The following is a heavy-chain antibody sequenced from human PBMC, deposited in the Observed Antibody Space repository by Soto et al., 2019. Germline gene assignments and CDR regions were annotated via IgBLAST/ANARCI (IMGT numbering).Heavy chain of an antibody. CDR1: GGSISSSNW. V-gene: IGHV4-4*02. D-gene: IGHD2-2*01. J-gene: IGHJ5*02. Sequence: SETLSLTCAVSGGSISSSNWWSWVRQPPGKGLEWIGEIYHSGSTNYNPSLKSRVTISVDKSKNQFSLKLSSVTAADTAVYYCARGRRNCSSTSCYGWFDPWGQGTLVTVSS. CDR2: IYHSGST. CDR3: ARGRRNCSSTSCYGWFDP.